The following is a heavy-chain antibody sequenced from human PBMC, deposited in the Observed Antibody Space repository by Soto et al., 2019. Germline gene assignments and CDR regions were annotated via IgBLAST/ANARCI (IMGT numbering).Heavy chain of an antibody. J-gene: IGHJ4*02. D-gene: IGHD3-22*01. CDR3: ARLGGYYQAFDS. CDR2: IYYSGST. Sequence: SETLSLTCTVSGGSITGNYWSWIRQPPGKGLEWIGYIYYSGSTTYNPSLKSRVNISVDTSQNQFSLNLSSVTAADTAVYYCARLGGYYQAFDSWGQGTLVTVSS. CDR1: GGSITGNY. V-gene: IGHV4-59*08.